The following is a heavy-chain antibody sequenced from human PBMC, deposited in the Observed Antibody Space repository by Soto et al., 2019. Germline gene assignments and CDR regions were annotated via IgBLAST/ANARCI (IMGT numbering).Heavy chain of an antibody. D-gene: IGHD5-18*01. CDR1: GYTFTGYY. Sequence: PRASVKVSCKASGYTFTGYYMHWVRQAPGQGLEWMGWINPNSGGTNYAQKFQGWVTMTRDTSISTAYMELSRLRSDDTAVYYCARGTAMLQFSYYYGMDVWGQGTTVTVSS. V-gene: IGHV1-2*04. CDR2: INPNSGGT. CDR3: ARGTAMLQFSYYYGMDV. J-gene: IGHJ6*02.